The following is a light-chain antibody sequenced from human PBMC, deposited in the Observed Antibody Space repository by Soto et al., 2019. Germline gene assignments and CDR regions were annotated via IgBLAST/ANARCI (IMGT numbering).Light chain of an antibody. V-gene: IGKV3-15*01. CDR3: QQYSYWPLT. Sequence: EIVMTQSPATLSVSPGERATLSCRASQSVSSKLAWYQQKPGQAPRVLIYGASTRATGIPARFSGSGSGTEFTLTISSLQSEDFAVYYCQQYSYWPLTFGGGTKVEIK. CDR1: QSVSSK. J-gene: IGKJ4*01. CDR2: GAS.